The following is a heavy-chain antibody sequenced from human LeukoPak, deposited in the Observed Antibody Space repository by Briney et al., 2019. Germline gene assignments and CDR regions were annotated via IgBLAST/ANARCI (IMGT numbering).Heavy chain of an antibody. J-gene: IGHJ4*02. Sequence: PGESLKISCKGSGYSFTSYWIGWVRQMPGKGLEWMGIIYPGDSDTKYSPSFQGQVTISADKSITTAYLQWSSLKASDTAMYYCARHGDNGDYAGPLDYWGQGTLVTVSS. V-gene: IGHV5-51*01. CDR2: IYPGDSDT. CDR1: GYSFTSYW. D-gene: IGHD4-17*01. CDR3: ARHGDNGDYAGPLDY.